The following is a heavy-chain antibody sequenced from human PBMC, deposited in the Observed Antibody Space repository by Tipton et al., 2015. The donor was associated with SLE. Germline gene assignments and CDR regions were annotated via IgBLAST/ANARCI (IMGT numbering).Heavy chain of an antibody. CDR1: GGSISSSRYY. CDR3: ARGIVVVPRAFDY. J-gene: IGHJ4*02. Sequence: TLSLTCTVSGGSISSSRYYWGWIRQPPGKGLEWIGEINHSGSTNYNPSLKSRVTISVDTSKNQFSLKLSSVTAADTAVYYCARGIVVVPRAFDYWGQGTLVTVSS. CDR2: INHSGST. V-gene: IGHV4-39*07. D-gene: IGHD3-22*01.